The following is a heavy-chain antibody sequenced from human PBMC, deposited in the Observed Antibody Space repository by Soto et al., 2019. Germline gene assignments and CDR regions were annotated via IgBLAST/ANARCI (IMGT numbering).Heavy chain of an antibody. D-gene: IGHD3-16*01. J-gene: IGHJ5*02. CDR3: ASAYSQTKGYSLDP. CDR2: IYYSGST. Sequence: SEPLSLTCSVSGASISAYYWSWIRQPPGKGLEWIGYIYYSGSTSYNPSFKSRVSISLDTSKNQFSLKLSSVTAADTAVYYCASAYSQTKGYSLDPWGMGPLVTVS. V-gene: IGHV4-59*01. CDR1: GASISAYY.